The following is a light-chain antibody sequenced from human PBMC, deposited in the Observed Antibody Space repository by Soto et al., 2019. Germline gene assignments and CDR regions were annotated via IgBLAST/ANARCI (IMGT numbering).Light chain of an antibody. J-gene: IGKJ2*01. CDR3: QQYVNSLYT. CDR2: GAS. CDR1: QSISSSY. V-gene: IGKV3-20*01. Sequence: EIVVTQSPGTLSLSPGERATLSCRASQSISSSYLAWYQQKPGQAPRLLIYGASSRATGIPDRFSGSGSGTDFTLTISRLELEDFAVYYCQQYVNSLYTFGQGTKVDIK.